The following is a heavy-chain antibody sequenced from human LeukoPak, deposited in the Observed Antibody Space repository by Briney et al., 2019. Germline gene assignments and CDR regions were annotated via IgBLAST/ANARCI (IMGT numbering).Heavy chain of an antibody. CDR2: ISSSSSTI. CDR1: GFTFSTYS. J-gene: IGHJ4*02. V-gene: IGHV3-48*01. CDR3: ARGSTYYDSSGQVPFDY. Sequence: GGSLRPSCAASGFTFSTYSMNWVRQAPGKGLEWVSYISSSSSTIYYADSVKGRFTISRDNAKNSLYLQMNSLRAEDTAVYYCARGSTYYDSSGQVPFDYWGQGTLVTVSS. D-gene: IGHD3-22*01.